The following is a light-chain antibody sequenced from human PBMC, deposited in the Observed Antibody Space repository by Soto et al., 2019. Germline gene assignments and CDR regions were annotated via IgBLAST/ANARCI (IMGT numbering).Light chain of an antibody. CDR1: QSVSSTN. Sequence: EIVLTQSPGTLSLSPGERVVLSCRASQSVSSTNLAWYQHKPGQAPRLLIYGASYRATGIPDRFSGSGSGTDFPLAISRLEPEDFAVYYCHHYGNSPPYNFGQGTKLEIK. CDR3: HHYGNSPPYN. J-gene: IGKJ2*01. CDR2: GAS. V-gene: IGKV3-20*01.